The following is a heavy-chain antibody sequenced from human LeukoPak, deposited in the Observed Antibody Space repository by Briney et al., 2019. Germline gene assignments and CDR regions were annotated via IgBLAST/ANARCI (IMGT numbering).Heavy chain of an antibody. D-gene: IGHD6-6*01. J-gene: IGHJ4*02. CDR2: MSVSSGLI. Sequence: PGGSLRLSCAASGFTFSFYSMNWVRLAPGKGLEWVSSMSVSSGLIYYADSVKGRFTVSRDNAKNSLYLQMNSLRAEDTAVYYCAREFGGSTSGAGYWGQGTLVTVSS. V-gene: IGHV3-21*01. CDR1: GFTFSFYS. CDR3: AREFGGSTSGAGY.